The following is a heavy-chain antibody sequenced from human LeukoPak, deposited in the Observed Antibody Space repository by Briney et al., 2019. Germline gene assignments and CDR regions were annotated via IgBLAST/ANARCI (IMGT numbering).Heavy chain of an antibody. CDR2: IYYSGTT. V-gene: IGHV4-30-4*01. Sequence: SETLSLTCTVSGGSISSGGYYWSWIRQPPGKGLEWIGYIYYSGTTYYSPSLKSRVTISVDTSKNQFSLRLTSVTAADTAVYYCARLSQQTFDIWGQGTLVTVSS. CDR3: ARLSQQTFDI. CDR1: GGSISSGGYY. J-gene: IGHJ3*02.